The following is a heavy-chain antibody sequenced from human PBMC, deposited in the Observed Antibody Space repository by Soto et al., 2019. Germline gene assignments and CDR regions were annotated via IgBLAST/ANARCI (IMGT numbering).Heavy chain of an antibody. CDR1: GFTSNNYA. CDR3: ARDQHNWSQGYFDH. Sequence: PGGSLRLSCAASGFTSNNYAMTWVRQAPGKGLEWVSAISDSGGTTYYADSVKGRFTVSRDNSENTLYLQMNTLRAEDTAVYYCARDQHNWSQGYFDHCGQGTLVTVSS. V-gene: IGHV3-23*01. D-gene: IGHD1-20*01. J-gene: IGHJ4*02. CDR2: ISDSGGTT.